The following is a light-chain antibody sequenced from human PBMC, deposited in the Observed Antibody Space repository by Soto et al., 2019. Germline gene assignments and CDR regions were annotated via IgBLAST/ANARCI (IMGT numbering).Light chain of an antibody. Sequence: ETVLTQSPATLSLSPGERATLSCRASESVSNSLAWYQHKPGQAPRLLIYNASNRATGIPARFSGSGSGTDFILTINRLEPEDFAVYYCQEFASNFGGGTKVDIK. V-gene: IGKV3-11*01. CDR3: QEFASN. CDR1: ESVSNS. CDR2: NAS. J-gene: IGKJ4*01.